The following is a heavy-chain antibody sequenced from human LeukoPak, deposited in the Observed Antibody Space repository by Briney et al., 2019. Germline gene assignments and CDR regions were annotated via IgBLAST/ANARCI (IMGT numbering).Heavy chain of an antibody. CDR1: GFSFSIYW. Sequence: GGSLRLSCAASGFSFSIYWMSWVRQAPGKGLEWVANIKQDGSEKYYVDSVKGRFTISRDNAKNTLYLQMNSLRAEDTAVYYCARRYSYAHFDYWGQGTLVTVSS. D-gene: IGHD5-18*01. CDR2: IKQDGSEK. CDR3: ARRYSYAHFDY. V-gene: IGHV3-7*04. J-gene: IGHJ4*02.